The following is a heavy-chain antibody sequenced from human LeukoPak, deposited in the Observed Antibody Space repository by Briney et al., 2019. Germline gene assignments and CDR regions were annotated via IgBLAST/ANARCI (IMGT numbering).Heavy chain of an antibody. J-gene: IGHJ4*02. CDR1: GFTFTKYW. V-gene: IGHV5-51*01. CDR3: VRHEGSISGWPFDY. D-gene: IGHD6-19*01. CDR2: MYLGDSET. Sequence: GESLKISCKGSGFTFTKYWIGWVRQMPGKGLEWMGIMYLGDSETRYSPSFQGQVTISADKSISTVFLQWSSLKASDTAMYYCVRHEGSISGWPFDYWGQGTLVTVSS.